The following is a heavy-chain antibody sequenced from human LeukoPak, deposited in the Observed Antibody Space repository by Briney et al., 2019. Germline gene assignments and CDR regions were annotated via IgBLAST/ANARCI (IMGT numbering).Heavy chain of an antibody. CDR1: GFTFSSYG. V-gene: IGHV3-30*02. J-gene: IGHJ4*02. CDR2: IRYDGSNK. D-gene: IGHD5-24*01. CDR3: AKDYVEMATIRAPDY. Sequence: PGGSLRLSCAASGFTFSSYGMHWVRQAPGKGLEWVAFIRYDGSNKYYADSVKGRLTISRDNSKNTLYLQMNSLRAEDTAVYYCAKDYVEMATIRAPDYWGQGTLVTASS.